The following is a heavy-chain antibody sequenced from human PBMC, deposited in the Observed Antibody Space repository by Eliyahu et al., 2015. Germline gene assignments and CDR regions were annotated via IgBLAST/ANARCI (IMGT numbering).Heavy chain of an antibody. D-gene: IGHD3-16*01. Sequence: QVQLVESGGGVVQPGRSLRLSCAASGFXFXXCGMHWVRQAPGKGLEWVAVISYDGSNKYYADSVKGRFTISRDNSKNTLYLQMNSLRAEDTAVYYCAKDLSTLLHLGELGDYWGQGTLVTVSS. J-gene: IGHJ4*02. V-gene: IGHV3-30*18. CDR1: GFXFXXCG. CDR3: AKDLSTLLHLGELGDY. CDR2: ISYDGSNK.